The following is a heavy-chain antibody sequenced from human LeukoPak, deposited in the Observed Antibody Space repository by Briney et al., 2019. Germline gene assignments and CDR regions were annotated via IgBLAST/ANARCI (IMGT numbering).Heavy chain of an antibody. CDR2: INAGTGNR. CDR3: ARDQGTTPSVGFDP. CDR1: GYTFTSYA. V-gene: IGHV1-3*01. J-gene: IGHJ5*02. Sequence: ASVKVSCKASGYTFTSYAIHWVRQAPGQRLEWMGWINAGTGNRKYSQKFQDRVTITRETSATTAYMELSSLTSDDTAVYYCARDQGTTPSVGFDPWGQGTLVTVSS. D-gene: IGHD1-7*01.